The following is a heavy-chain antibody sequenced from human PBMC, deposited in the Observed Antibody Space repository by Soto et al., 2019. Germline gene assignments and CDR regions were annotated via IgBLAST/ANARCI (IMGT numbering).Heavy chain of an antibody. CDR2: ISYSGST. CDR1: GGSISNYY. CDR3: ARDTPERWFDP. V-gene: IGHV4-59*01. J-gene: IGHJ5*02. Sequence: QVQLQESGPGLVKPSETLSLTCTVSGGSISNYYWSWIRQPPGKGLEWIGYISYSGSTNYNPSLISRVTISVDTSKNQFSLRLSSVTAADTAVYYCARDTPERWFDPCGQGTLVTVSS.